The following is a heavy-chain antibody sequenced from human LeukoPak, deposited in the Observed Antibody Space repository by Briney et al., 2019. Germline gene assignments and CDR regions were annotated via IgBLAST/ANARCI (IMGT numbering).Heavy chain of an antibody. CDR2: ILASGHRT. CDR1: GFTFSSYA. Sequence: GGPLRLPCAASGFTFSSYAVIGLRDAPGKAVEGVSYILASGHRTYHVASVKGRFTISRDNSKNTLYLQMNSLRAEDTAVYYGAKDHLGFPANYFDYWGQGTLVTVSS. CDR3: AKDHLGFPANYFDY. J-gene: IGHJ4*02. D-gene: IGHD3-10*01. V-gene: IGHV3-23*01.